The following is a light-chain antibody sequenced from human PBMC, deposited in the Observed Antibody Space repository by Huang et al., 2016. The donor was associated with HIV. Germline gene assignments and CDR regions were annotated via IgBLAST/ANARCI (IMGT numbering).Light chain of an antibody. CDR3: QQYNSYPWT. CDR1: ESISSW. CDR2: DDS. Sequence: DIQMTQSSSTLSAFMGDRVTITWRANESISSWLAWYQQKPGKVPKLLIYDDSSLEGGVPSRFSGSKSGADFNLSITDLQPDDFATYYCQQYNSYPWTFGQGTKVDIK. J-gene: IGKJ1*01. V-gene: IGKV1-5*01.